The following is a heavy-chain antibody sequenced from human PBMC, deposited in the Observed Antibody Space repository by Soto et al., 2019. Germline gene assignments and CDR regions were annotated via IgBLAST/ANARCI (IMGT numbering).Heavy chain of an antibody. CDR2: IYYSGDT. CDR3: ATRVGWFKGAFDS. D-gene: IGHD3-3*01. CDR1: GASVSSGGYY. J-gene: IGHJ5*01. Sequence: QVQLQESGPGLVKPSQTLSLTCTVSGASVSSGGYYWSWIRQHPGKGLECIGYIYYSGDTYYIPSLQSRFTISIDTSKKQCILKLCSGTAADTAVYCCATRVGWFKGAFDSWGQGSLVIVSS. V-gene: IGHV4-31*03.